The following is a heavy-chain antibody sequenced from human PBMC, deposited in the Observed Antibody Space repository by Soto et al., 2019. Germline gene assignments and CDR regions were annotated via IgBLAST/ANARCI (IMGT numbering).Heavy chain of an antibody. CDR1: GFTFGDYA. J-gene: IGHJ3*01. Sequence: EVQLVESGGGLVQPGRSLRLSCAASGFTFGDYAMHWVRQVPGRGLEWVSGISWNRATIEYADSVKGRFTISRDNAKNSLYLQMHSLRAEDAALYFCVKDSYSDFWTTYYTGAGAFDFWGQGTMVTVSS. CDR2: ISWNRATI. D-gene: IGHD3-3*01. V-gene: IGHV3-9*01. CDR3: VKDSYSDFWTTYYTGAGAFDF.